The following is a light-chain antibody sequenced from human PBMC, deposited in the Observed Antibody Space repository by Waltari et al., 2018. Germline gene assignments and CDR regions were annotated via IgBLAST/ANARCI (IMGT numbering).Light chain of an antibody. Sequence: HSALTQPASVSGSPGQSITISCTGTSSDVGGYNYVSWYQQHPGKAPKLMIFDVSNRPSGVPSRSSGTKSGNTASLTISGLQAEDEADYYRSSYVSRDTLERIGGGTSLTVL. CDR3: SSYVSRDTLER. CDR1: SSDVGGYNY. V-gene: IGLV2-14*03. CDR2: DVS. J-gene: IGLJ2*01.